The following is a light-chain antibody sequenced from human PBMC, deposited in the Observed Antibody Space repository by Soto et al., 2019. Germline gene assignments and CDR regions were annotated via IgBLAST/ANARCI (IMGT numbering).Light chain of an antibody. CDR3: SSYTGSNTLEV. CDR2: DVT. J-gene: IGLJ1*01. V-gene: IGLV2-14*03. Sequence: QLVLTQPASVSGSPGQSITISCTGTSSDVGGYNYVSWYQQHPGKAPKLMIYDVTNRPSGVSNRFSGSKSGNTASLTISGLQAEDEADYYCSSYTGSNTLEVFGTGTKLTVL. CDR1: SSDVGGYNY.